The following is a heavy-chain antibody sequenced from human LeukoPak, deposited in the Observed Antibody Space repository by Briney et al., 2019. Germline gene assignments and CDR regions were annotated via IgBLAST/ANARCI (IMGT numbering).Heavy chain of an antibody. CDR1: GFTFSSYS. Sequence: GGSLRLSCAASGFTFSSYSMNWVRQAPGKGLEWVSSISSSSSYIYYADSVKGRFTISRDNAKNSLYLQMNSLRAEDTAVYYCAKKYGGNSGCDYWGQGTLVTVSS. CDR3: AKKYGGNSGCDY. V-gene: IGHV3-21*04. J-gene: IGHJ4*02. CDR2: ISSSSSYI. D-gene: IGHD4-23*01.